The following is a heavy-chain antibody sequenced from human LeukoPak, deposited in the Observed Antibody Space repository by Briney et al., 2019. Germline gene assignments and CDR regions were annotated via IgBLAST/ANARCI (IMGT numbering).Heavy chain of an antibody. V-gene: IGHV3-53*01. CDR3: AALARDY. CDR2: IHNDGST. CDR1: GFIVSSTH. Sequence: GGSLRLSCAVSGFIVSSTHMTWVRQAPGKGLEWVSVIHNDGSTYHADSVKGRFTISRDNSKNTLYLRMNSLRVEDTAAYYCAALARDYWGQGTLVTVSS. D-gene: IGHD3-3*02. J-gene: IGHJ4*02.